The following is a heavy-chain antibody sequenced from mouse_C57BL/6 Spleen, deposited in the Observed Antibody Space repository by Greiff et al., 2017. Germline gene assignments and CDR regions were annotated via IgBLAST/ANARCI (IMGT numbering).Heavy chain of an antibody. J-gene: IGHJ2*01. CDR1: GYTFTSYW. V-gene: IGHV1-64*01. CDR2: IHPNSGST. Sequence: QVQLQQPGAELVKPGASVKLSCKASGYTFTSYWMHWVKQRPGQGLEWIGMIHPNSGSTNYNEKFKSKATLTVDKSSSTAYMQLSSLTSEDSAVYYCAREDLITTVPDYWGQGTTLTVSS. CDR3: AREDLITTVPDY. D-gene: IGHD1-1*01.